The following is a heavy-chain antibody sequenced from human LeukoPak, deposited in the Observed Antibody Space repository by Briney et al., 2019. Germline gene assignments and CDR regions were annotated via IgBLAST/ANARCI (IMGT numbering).Heavy chain of an antibody. J-gene: IGHJ4*02. CDR1: GFTFSDYW. Sequence: PGGSLRLSCSASGFTFSDYWMTWVRQAPGKGLEWVANIKQDGSEKYYVDSVKDRFTISRDNAKNSLYLQMTSLRAEDTAVYYCARDSYYGSGSYAYWGQGTLVTVSS. CDR3: ARDSYYGSGSYAY. CDR2: IKQDGSEK. V-gene: IGHV3-7*01. D-gene: IGHD3-10*01.